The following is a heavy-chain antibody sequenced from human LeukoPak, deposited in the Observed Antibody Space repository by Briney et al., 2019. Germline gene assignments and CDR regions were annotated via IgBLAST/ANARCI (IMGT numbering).Heavy chain of an antibody. CDR3: ARPGRITYYYDSSGYYY. J-gene: IGHJ4*02. CDR1: GFTFSIYA. Sequence: GGSLRLSCAASGFTFSIYAMSWVRQAPGKGLEWLSAISGSRGSTYYADSVKGRFTISRDNSKNTLYLQMNSLRAEDTAVYYCARPGRITYYYDSSGYYYWGQGTLVTVSS. V-gene: IGHV3-23*01. D-gene: IGHD3-22*01. CDR2: ISGSRGST.